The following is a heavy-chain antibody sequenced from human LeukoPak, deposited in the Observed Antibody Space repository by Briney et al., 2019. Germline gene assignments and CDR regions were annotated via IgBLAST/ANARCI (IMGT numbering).Heavy chain of an antibody. J-gene: IGHJ4*02. Sequence: SETLSLTCAAYGGSFSGYYWSWIRQPPGKGLEWIGEINHSGSTNYNPSLKSRVTISVDTSKNQFSLKLSSVTAADTAVYYCARAPAATPLGIYFDYWGQGTLVTVSS. D-gene: IGHD2-2*01. CDR2: INHSGST. CDR1: GGSFSGYY. V-gene: IGHV4-34*01. CDR3: ARAPAATPLGIYFDY.